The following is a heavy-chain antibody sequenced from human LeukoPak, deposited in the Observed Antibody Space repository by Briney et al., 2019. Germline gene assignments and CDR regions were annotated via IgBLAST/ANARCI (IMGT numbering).Heavy chain of an antibody. J-gene: IGHJ4*02. Sequence: ASVKVSCKASGYPFINYAITWVRQAPGQALEWMGWISTYNGHTNYAQNLQGRVTMSTDTSTSTVYMELRSLRSDDTAVYYCARDLNRVVTSKAVGYWGQGTLVTVSS. V-gene: IGHV1-18*01. CDR1: GYPFINYA. D-gene: IGHD4-23*01. CDR3: ARDLNRVVTSKAVGY. CDR2: ISTYNGHT.